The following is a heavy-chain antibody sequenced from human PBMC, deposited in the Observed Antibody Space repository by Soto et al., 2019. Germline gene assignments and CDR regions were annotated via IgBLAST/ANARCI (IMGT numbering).Heavy chain of an antibody. J-gene: IGHJ6*02. CDR3: AHGGISSEGYYYYGMDV. Sequence: QITLKESGPTLVKPTQTLTLTCTFSGFSLSTSGVGVGWIRQPPGKALEWLALIYWNDDKRYSPSLKSRLTMTKCTSKNQVVLTLTNTDPLDTATYYCAHGGISSEGYYYYGMDVWGQGTTVTVSS. CDR1: GFSLSTSGVG. CDR2: IYWNDDK. V-gene: IGHV2-5*01. D-gene: IGHD3-16*02.